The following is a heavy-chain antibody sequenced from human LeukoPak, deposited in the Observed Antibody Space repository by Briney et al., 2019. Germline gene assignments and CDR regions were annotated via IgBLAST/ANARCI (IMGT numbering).Heavy chain of an antibody. Sequence: PSETLSLTCAVYGGSFNGYYWSWIRQSPGKGLEWIGEINDSGVTNCNPSLESRVVLSVDTSKNQFSLRLSSVTAADTAVYYCARRLVDSGASQVSDHWGQGTLVTVSS. CDR3: ARRLVDSGASQVSDH. CDR1: GGSFNGYY. J-gene: IGHJ4*02. CDR2: INDSGVT. D-gene: IGHD2-15*01. V-gene: IGHV4-34*01.